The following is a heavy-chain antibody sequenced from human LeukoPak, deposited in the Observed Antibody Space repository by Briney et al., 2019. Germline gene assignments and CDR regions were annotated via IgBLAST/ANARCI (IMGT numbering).Heavy chain of an antibody. V-gene: IGHV4-39*01. CDR3: AKAGVRYFDSSGLYAFDF. Sequence: SETLSLTCAVSGGSTSSTSYYWAWIRQPPGKGLEWIGTIYYGGSTYHNPSLKSRVTMSVDTSRNQFSLKLSSVDAADTAVYYCAKAGVRYFDSSGLYAFDFWGQGTTVTVSS. D-gene: IGHD3-22*01. J-gene: IGHJ3*01. CDR2: IYYGGST. CDR1: GGSTSSTSYY.